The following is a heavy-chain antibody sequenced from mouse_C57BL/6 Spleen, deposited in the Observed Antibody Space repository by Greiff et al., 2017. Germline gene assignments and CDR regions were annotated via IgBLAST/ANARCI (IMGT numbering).Heavy chain of an antibody. J-gene: IGHJ1*03. CDR2: INPSNGGT. CDR3: ARYRDDGYGNYGYFDV. CDR1: GYTFTSYW. D-gene: IGHD2-1*01. Sequence: QVQLQQPGPELVKPGASVKLSCKASGYTFTSYWMHWVKQRPGQGLEWIGNINPSNGGTNYNEKFKSQATLTVDKSSSTVYMQLSSLTSEDSAVYYCARYRDDGYGNYGYFDVWGTGTTVTVSS. V-gene: IGHV1-53*01.